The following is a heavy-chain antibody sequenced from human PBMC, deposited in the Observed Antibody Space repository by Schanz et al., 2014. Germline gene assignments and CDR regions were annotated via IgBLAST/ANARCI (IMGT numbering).Heavy chain of an antibody. CDR1: GFTFNNYD. J-gene: IGHJ4*02. D-gene: IGHD3-22*01. V-gene: IGHV3-23*01. CDR2: ISGGGSA. Sequence: EVQLLESGGGLVQPGGSLRLSCAASGFTFNNYDMNWVRLVPGKGLECVSGISGGGSAYYADSVKGRFTISRDNSKNTLYLQMSSLRAEDTAVYYCAKVWGSDYFYPFDYWGQGTLVTVSS. CDR3: AKVWGSDYFYPFDY.